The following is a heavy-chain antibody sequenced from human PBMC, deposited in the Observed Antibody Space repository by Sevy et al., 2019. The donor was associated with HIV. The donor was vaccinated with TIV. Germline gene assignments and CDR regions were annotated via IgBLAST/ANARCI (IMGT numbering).Heavy chain of an antibody. CDR3: ARENIAVAGIGYYFDH. V-gene: IGHV3-33*08. CDR1: GFTFSSFN. Sequence: GGSLRLSCAASGFTFSSFNMNWVRQAPGKGLEWVAVIWYDGSNKEYVDSVKGRFTISRDNSKDTLYLQMNSLRAEDTAGYYCARENIAVAGIGYYFDHWGQGTLVTVSS. CDR2: IWYDGSNK. D-gene: IGHD6-19*01. J-gene: IGHJ4*02.